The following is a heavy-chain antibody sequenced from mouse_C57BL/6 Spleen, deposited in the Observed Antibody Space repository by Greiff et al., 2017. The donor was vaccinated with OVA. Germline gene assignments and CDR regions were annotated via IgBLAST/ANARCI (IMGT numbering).Heavy chain of an antibody. J-gene: IGHJ3*01. CDR1: GFTFSSYA. CDR2: ISDGGSYT. D-gene: IGHD3-3*01. CDR3: ARGPGTGFAY. Sequence: DVKLVESGGGLVKPGGSLKLSCAASGFTFSSYAMSWVRQTPEKRLEWVATISDGGSYTYYPDNVKGRFTISRDNAKNNLYLQMSHLKSEDTAMYDCARGPGTGFAYWGQGTLVTVSA. V-gene: IGHV5-4*03.